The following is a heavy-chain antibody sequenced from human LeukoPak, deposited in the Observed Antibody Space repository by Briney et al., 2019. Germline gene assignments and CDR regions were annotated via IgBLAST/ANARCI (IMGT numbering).Heavy chain of an antibody. CDR2: IHSNGYT. J-gene: IGHJ5*02. V-gene: IGHV4-4*09. CDR1: GGSISGYY. CDR3: TKREGPMSGSYDYFDP. Sequence: SETLSLTCTVSGGSISGYYWSWIRRPPGQGLEWIAYIHSNGYTNYNPSLKSRVTISVDTSKNQFSLKVTSVTAADTAMYYCTKREGPMSGSYDYFDPWGQGTLVTVSS. D-gene: IGHD1-26*01.